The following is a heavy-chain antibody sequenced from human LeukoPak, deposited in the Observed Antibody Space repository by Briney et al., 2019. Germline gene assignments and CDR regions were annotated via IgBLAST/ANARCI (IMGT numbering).Heavy chain of an antibody. J-gene: IGHJ4*02. CDR2: IRYDGSDK. D-gene: IGHD2-15*01. CDR3: AKDLDCSGSTCHKALDC. V-gene: IGHV3-30*02. Sequence: HPAGTLRLSCVASGFTLSTYGMSWVRQTPGKGLELVAFIRYDGSDKFYGYAVKGRFTNSRDNSKNTLYLQMSRLRVEDMAVYYCAKDLDCSGSTCHKALDCWGQGTLVTVSS. CDR1: GFTLSTYG.